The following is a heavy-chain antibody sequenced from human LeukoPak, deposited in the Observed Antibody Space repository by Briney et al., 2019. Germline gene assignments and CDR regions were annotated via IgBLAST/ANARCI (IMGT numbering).Heavy chain of an antibody. CDR3: ATGSITMIRGVTYFYYGMDV. J-gene: IGHJ6*02. D-gene: IGHD3-10*01. CDR1: GYTFSSYG. V-gene: IGHV1-18*01. CDR2: ISGYNGNT. Sequence: ASVKVSCKASGYTFSSYGISWVRQAPGQGLEWMGWISGYNGNTKFAQNFQGRVTMTTDTSTNTAHMELRSLKSDDTAVYYCATGSITMIRGVTYFYYGMDVWGQGTTVTVSS.